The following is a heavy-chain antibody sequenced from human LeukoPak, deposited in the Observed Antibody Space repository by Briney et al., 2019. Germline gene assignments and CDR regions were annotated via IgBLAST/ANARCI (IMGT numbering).Heavy chain of an antibody. CDR1: GFTFSDYY. Sequence: PGGSLRLSCAASGFTFSDYYMSWIRQAPGKGLEWVSYISSSGSTIYYADSVKGRFTISRDNAKNSLYLQMNSLRAEDTAVYYCARDLLFPYGWEYYFDYWGQGTLVTVSS. CDR2: ISSSGSTI. J-gene: IGHJ4*02. D-gene: IGHD3-10*01. V-gene: IGHV3-11*04. CDR3: ARDLLFPYGWEYYFDY.